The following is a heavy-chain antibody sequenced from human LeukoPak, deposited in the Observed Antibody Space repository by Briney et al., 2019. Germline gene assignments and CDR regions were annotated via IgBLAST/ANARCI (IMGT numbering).Heavy chain of an antibody. Sequence: SETLSLTCTVSGVSIFSSYWNWVRQPPGKGLEWIGYVHYSGSTNYNPSLKSRVTISVDTSKSQFSLKLSSATAADTAVCYCARHTLVGARNAFDIWGQGTMVTVSS. J-gene: IGHJ3*02. V-gene: IGHV4-59*08. CDR2: VHYSGST. D-gene: IGHD1-26*01. CDR1: GVSIFSSY. CDR3: ARHTLVGARNAFDI.